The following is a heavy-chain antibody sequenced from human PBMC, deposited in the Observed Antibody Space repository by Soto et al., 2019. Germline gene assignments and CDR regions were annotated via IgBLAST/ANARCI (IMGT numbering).Heavy chain of an antibody. CDR2: IDPSDSYT. CDR3: VRDDYVVRGVIINENYYYYGMDV. Sequence: GESLKISCKGSGYSFTSYWISWVRQMPGKGLEWMGRIDPSDSYTNYSPSFQGHVTISADKSISTAYLQWSSLKASDTAMYYCVRDDYVVRGVIINENYYYYGMDVWGQGTTVTVSS. J-gene: IGHJ6*02. CDR1: GYSFTSYW. D-gene: IGHD3-10*01. V-gene: IGHV5-10-1*01.